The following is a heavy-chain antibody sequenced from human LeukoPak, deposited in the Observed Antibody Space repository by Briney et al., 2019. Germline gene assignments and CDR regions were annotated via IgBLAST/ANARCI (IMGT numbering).Heavy chain of an antibody. CDR1: GFTFSNYK. V-gene: IGHV3-48*03. D-gene: IGHD3-10*01. CDR2: ISSSGSIV. CDR3: ARDFGYF. Sequence: GGSLRLSCAASGFTFSNYKMNWVRQAPGKGLEWVSYISSSGSIVYYSDSVKGRFTISRDNAKNSLYLQMNSPRAEDTAVYYCARDFGYFWGQGTLVTVSS. J-gene: IGHJ4*02.